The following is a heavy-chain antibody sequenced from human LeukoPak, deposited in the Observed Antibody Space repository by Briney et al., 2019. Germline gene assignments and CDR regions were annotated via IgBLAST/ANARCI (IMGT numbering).Heavy chain of an antibody. CDR2: INPSGGGE. D-gene: IGHD6-13*01. V-gene: IGHV1-46*02. CDR3: ARPRTSSWYFFDY. Sequence: ASVTVSCKASGYTFNIFQMHWVRQAPGQGLEWMGIINPSGGGEFYAQKFQGRVTMTRDTSTSTAYMELSSLRSEDTAVYYCARPRTSSWYFFDYWGQGTLVTVSS. CDR1: GYTFNIFQ. J-gene: IGHJ4*02.